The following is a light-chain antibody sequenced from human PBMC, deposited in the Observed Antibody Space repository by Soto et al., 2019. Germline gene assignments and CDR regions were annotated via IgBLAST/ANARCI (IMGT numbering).Light chain of an antibody. V-gene: IGKV1-39*01. Sequence: DIPMTQSPSSLSASVGDRVIITCRASQSIISFLNWYQQEPGKAPKLLIYYASSLQSGVPSRFNGSGSGTDLSLTITSLQSEDFATYCCQQFYSTPQTFGQGTKVEFK. CDR2: YAS. CDR1: QSIISF. CDR3: QQFYSTPQT. J-gene: IGKJ1*01.